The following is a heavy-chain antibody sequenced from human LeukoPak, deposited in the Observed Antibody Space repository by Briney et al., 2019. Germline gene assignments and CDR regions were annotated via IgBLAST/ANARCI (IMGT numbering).Heavy chain of an antibody. CDR3: ANRPTYYDILTGYSDAFDI. CDR1: GFTFSSYA. J-gene: IGHJ3*02. Sequence: PGGSLGLSCAASGFTFSSYAMSWVRQAPGKGLEWVSAISGSGGSTYYADSVKGRFTISRDNSKNTLYLQMNSLRAEDTAVYYCANRPTYYDILTGYSDAFDIWGQGTMVTVSS. D-gene: IGHD3-9*01. CDR2: ISGSGGST. V-gene: IGHV3-23*01.